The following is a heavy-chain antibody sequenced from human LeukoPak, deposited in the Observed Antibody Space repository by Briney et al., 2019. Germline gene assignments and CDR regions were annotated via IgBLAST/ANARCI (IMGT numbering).Heavy chain of an antibody. CDR1: GFTFSSYA. CDR2: ISYDGSNK. Sequence: PGGSLRLSCAASGFTFSSYAMHWVRQAPGKGLEWVAVISYDGSNKYYAGSVKGRFTISRDNYKKTLYLQMNSLRPEDTAVYYCARWGNAKVLDIWGQGTMVTVSS. D-gene: IGHD4-23*01. CDR3: ARWGNAKVLDI. V-gene: IGHV3-30-3*01. J-gene: IGHJ3*02.